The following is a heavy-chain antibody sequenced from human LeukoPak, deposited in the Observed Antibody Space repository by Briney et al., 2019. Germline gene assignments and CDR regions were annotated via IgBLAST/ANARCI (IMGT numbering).Heavy chain of an antibody. J-gene: IGHJ4*02. V-gene: IGHV3-11*01. Sequence: GALRLSCAASGFTFSGHYMSWIRQAPGKGVGGVSYISSSGSTIYYADSVKGRFTISRDNAKNSLYLQMNSLRAEDTAVYYCAREEYGDYGKIDYWGQGTLVTVSS. CDR1: GFTFSGHY. CDR2: ISSSGSTI. D-gene: IGHD4-17*01. CDR3: AREEYGDYGKIDY.